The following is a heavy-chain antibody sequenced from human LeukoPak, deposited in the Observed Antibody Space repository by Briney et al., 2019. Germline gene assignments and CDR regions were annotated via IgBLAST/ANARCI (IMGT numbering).Heavy chain of an antibody. CDR1: GGSISSSSNS. CDR2: IYSSGSA. J-gene: IGHJ5*02. V-gene: IGHV4-30-4*07. CDR3: AKADLPVRSPYNWFDP. D-gene: IGHD3-10*01. Sequence: SETLSLTCTVSGGSISSSSNSWSWFRQPPGKGLEWVGDIYSSGSASYNPSLQSRLLISIDTSKNHFSLELTSVTAADTAVYFCAKADLPVRSPYNWFDPWGQGTLVTVSS.